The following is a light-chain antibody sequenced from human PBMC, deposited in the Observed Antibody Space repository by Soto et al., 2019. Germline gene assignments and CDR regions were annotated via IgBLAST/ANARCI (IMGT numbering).Light chain of an antibody. CDR3: QHYNSYSEA. J-gene: IGKJ1*01. V-gene: IGKV1-5*03. CDR1: QTISSW. CDR2: KAS. Sequence: IHMTQSTSTLSGSVGNRVTIVRRASQTISSWLGWYQQKPGQAPKLLIYKASTLKSGVPSRFSGSGSGTEFTLTISSLHPDDFAIYYCQHYNSYSEAFGQGTKVDI.